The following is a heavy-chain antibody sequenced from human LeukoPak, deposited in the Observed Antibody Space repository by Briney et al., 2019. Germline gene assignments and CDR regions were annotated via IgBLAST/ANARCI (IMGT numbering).Heavy chain of an antibody. D-gene: IGHD2-8*01. J-gene: IGHJ6*03. CDR3: ARDTNGYYYYYMDV. CDR2: ISAYNGNT. Sequence: ASVKVSCKASGYTFTSYGISWVRQAPGQGLEWMGWISAYNGNTNYAQKLQGRVTMTTDTSTSTAYMELRSLRSDDTAVYYCARDTNGYYYYYMDVWGKGTTVTVSS. V-gene: IGHV1-18*01. CDR1: GYTFTSYG.